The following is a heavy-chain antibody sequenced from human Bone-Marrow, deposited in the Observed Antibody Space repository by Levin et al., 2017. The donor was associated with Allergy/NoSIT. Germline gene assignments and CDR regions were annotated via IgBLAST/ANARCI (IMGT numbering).Heavy chain of an antibody. CDR1: GGSISNNY. Sequence: SQTLSLTCTVSGGSISNNYWSWIRQPPEKRLEWIGYIYYSGRTNYNPSLKSLVTISVDTSKNLFSLKLSSVTAADSAVYYCARAIPSGGNSYYYYYMDVWGKGTTVTVSS. CDR2: IYYSGRT. V-gene: IGHV4-59*01. J-gene: IGHJ6*03. D-gene: IGHD4-23*01. CDR3: ARAIPSGGNSYYYYYMDV.